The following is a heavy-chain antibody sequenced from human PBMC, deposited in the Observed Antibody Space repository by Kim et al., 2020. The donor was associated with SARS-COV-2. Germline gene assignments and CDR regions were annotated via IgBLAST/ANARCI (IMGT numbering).Heavy chain of an antibody. V-gene: IGHV3-23*05. CDR3: AKLMTTSSYSVMDV. Sequence: YADSVRGRFTISRDTSMNTLSLQMNSLRADDTAVYYCAKLMTTSSYSVMDVWGQGTTVTVSS. D-gene: IGHD2-2*01. J-gene: IGHJ6*02.